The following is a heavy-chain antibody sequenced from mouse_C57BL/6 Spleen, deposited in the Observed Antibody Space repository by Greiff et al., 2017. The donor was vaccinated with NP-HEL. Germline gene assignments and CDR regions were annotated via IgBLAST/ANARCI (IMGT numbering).Heavy chain of an antibody. CDR2: LDPSDSYT. CDR3: AILTWTWGYYFDY. J-gene: IGHJ2*01. Sequence: QVQLQQPGAELVMPGASVKLSCKASGYTFTSYWMHWVKQRPGQGLEWIGELDPSDSYTNYNQKFKGKSTLTVDKSSSTAYMQLSSLTSEDSAVYYCAILTWTWGYYFDYWGQGTTLTVSS. CDR1: GYTFTSYW. D-gene: IGHD4-1*01. V-gene: IGHV1-69*01.